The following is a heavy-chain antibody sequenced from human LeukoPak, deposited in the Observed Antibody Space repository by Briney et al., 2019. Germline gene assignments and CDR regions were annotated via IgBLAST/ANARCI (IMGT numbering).Heavy chain of an antibody. J-gene: IGHJ4*02. Sequence: SVKVSCKASGGTFSSYAFSWVRQAPGQGLEWMGGIIPIFGTANYAQKFQGRVTITADKSTSTAYMELSSLRSEDTAVYYCARGAVRGVIITFDYWGQGTLVTVSS. CDR3: ARGAVRGVIITFDY. V-gene: IGHV1-69*06. CDR1: GGTFSSYA. D-gene: IGHD3-10*01. CDR2: IIPIFGTA.